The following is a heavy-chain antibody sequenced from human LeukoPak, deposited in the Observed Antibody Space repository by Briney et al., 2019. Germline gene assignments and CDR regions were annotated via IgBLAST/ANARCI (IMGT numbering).Heavy chain of an antibody. D-gene: IGHD3-22*01. V-gene: IGHV4-61*02. Sequence: SETLSLTCTVSGGSINGNTNFWNWIRQPAGKRLEWIGRIYASGRTDYNPSLRSRLSMSIKTSSNQISLTLSSLTAADTAVYYCARYVDPYDISPHSFDLWGQGTVVTVSS. CDR1: GGSINGNTNF. CDR3: ARYVDPYDISPHSFDL. J-gene: IGHJ3*01. CDR2: IYASGRT.